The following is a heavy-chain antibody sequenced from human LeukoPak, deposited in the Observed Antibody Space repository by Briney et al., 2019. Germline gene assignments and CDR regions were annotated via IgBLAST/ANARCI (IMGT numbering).Heavy chain of an antibody. D-gene: IGHD3-10*01. CDR2: IKQDGSEK. CDR1: GFTFSSYW. CDR3: ARGRGVRGVISDY. Sequence: PGGSLRLSCAASGFTFSSYWMSWVRQAPGKRLEWVANIKQDGSEKYYVDSVKGRFTISRGNAKNSLYLQMNSLRAEDTAVYYCARGRGVRGVISDYWGQGTLVTVSS. J-gene: IGHJ4*02. V-gene: IGHV3-7*01.